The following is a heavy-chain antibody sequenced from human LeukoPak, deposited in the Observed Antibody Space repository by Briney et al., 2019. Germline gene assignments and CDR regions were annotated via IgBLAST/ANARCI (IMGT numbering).Heavy chain of an antibody. CDR2: ISYDGSNK. J-gene: IGHJ1*01. Sequence: PGGSLRLSCAASGFTFSSYGMHWVRQAPGKGLEWVAVISYDGSNKYYADSVKGRFTISRDNSKNTLYLQMNSLRAEDTAVYYCAKNSRYSSGWYGSQSGYFQHWGQGTLVTVSS. V-gene: IGHV3-30*18. CDR1: GFTFSSYG. CDR3: AKNSRYSSGWYGSQSGYFQH. D-gene: IGHD6-19*01.